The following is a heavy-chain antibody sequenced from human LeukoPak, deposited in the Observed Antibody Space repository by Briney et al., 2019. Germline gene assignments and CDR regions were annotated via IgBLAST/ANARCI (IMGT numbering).Heavy chain of an antibody. CDR1: GFTFSSYS. V-gene: IGHV3-21*01. Sequence: GGSLRLSCAASGFTFSSYSMNWVRQAPGKELEWVSSISSSSSYIYYADSVKGRFTISRDNAKNSLYLQMNSLRAEDTAVYYCARDLKYYYDSSGPGVDYWGQGTLVTVSS. CDR3: ARDLKYYYDSSGPGVDY. J-gene: IGHJ4*02. D-gene: IGHD3-22*01. CDR2: ISSSSSYI.